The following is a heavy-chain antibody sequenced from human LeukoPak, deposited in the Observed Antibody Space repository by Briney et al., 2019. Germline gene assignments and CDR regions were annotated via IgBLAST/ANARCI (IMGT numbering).Heavy chain of an antibody. D-gene: IGHD3-22*01. CDR1: GYTFTSYD. Sequence: ASVKVSCKASGYTFTSYDINWVRQATGQGLEWMGWMNPNSGNTGYAQKLQGRVTMTTDTSTSTAYMELRSLRSDDTAVYYCARDSMIVVVITATEDAFDIWGQGTMVTVSS. CDR3: ARDSMIVVVITATEDAFDI. J-gene: IGHJ3*02. V-gene: IGHV1-8*01. CDR2: MNPNSGNT.